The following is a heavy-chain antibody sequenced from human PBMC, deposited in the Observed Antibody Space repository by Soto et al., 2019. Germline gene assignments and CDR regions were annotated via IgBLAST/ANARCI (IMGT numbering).Heavy chain of an antibody. V-gene: IGHV3-48*02. CDR2: ITDSSDTV. CDR3: ARDFGHGYYLDY. J-gene: IGHJ4*02. Sequence: EVQLVESGGGLVQPGGSLRLSCVASGFSFSNYNMNWVRQAPGKGLEWVSYITDSSDTVHYADSVRGRFTISRDNDESSLYLQMNSLRDEDTAVYFCARDFGHGYYLDYWGRGTLVTVSS. D-gene: IGHD3-3*01. CDR1: GFSFSNYN.